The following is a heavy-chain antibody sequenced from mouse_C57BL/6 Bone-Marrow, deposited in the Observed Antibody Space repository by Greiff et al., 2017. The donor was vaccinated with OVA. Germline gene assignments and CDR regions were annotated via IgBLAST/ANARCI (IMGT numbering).Heavy chain of an antibody. V-gene: IGHV1-54*01. Sequence: QVQLQQSGDELVRPGTSVKVSCKASGYAFTNYLIEWVKQRPGQGLEWIGVINPGSGGTNYNEKFKGKATLTADKSSSTAYMQLSSLTSEDSAVYFCARSAGNDAFYYYAMDYWGQGTSVTVSS. CDR2: INPGSGGT. CDR3: ARSAGNDAFYYYAMDY. D-gene: IGHD2-2*01. CDR1: GYAFTNYL. J-gene: IGHJ4*01.